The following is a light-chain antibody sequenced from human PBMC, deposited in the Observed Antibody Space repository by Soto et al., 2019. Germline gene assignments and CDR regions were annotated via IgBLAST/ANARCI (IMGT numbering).Light chain of an antibody. Sequence: IQMTQSPSSLSASVGDRVTLTCRASQGIRSALDWYQQKPGQAPKVVIYAASSLQSGVPPRFSGSGSGADFTLTISSLQPEDFATYYCVQDYNYPITFGQGTRLDIK. CDR3: VQDYNYPIT. CDR2: AAS. J-gene: IGKJ5*01. V-gene: IGKV1-6*01. CDR1: QGIRSA.